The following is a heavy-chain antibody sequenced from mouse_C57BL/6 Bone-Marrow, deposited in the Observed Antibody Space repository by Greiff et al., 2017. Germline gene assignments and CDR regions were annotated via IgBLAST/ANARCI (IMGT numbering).Heavy chain of an antibody. CDR3: ARTGRPWYCDV. V-gene: IGHV1-69*01. Sequence: VQLQQPGAELVMPGASVKLSCKASGYTFTSYWMNWVKQRPGQGLEWIGEIDPSDSYTNYNQKFKGKSTLTVDKSSSTAYMQLSSLTSEYSAVYYCARTGRPWYCDVWGTGTTVTVSS. J-gene: IGHJ1*03. CDR2: IDPSDSYT. CDR1: GYTFTSYW. D-gene: IGHD3-3*01.